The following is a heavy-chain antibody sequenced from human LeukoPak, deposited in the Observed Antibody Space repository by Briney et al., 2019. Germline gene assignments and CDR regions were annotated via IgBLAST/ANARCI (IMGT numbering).Heavy chain of an antibody. D-gene: IGHD6-13*01. CDR2: ISASTINI. CDR3: AKVVLSSRWYHFDY. CDR1: GFTFSGYA. V-gene: IGHV3-23*01. J-gene: IGHJ4*02. Sequence: GGSLRLSCAASGFTFSGYAMAWVRQAPGKGLEWVSTISASTINIYYADSMKGRFTISRDNSKNTLYLQMNSLRAEDTAIYYCAKVVLSSRWYHFDYWGQGTLVTVSS.